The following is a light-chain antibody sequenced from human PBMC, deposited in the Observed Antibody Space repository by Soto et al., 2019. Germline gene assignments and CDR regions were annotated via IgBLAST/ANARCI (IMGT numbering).Light chain of an antibody. Sequence: ETVMTQSPATLSVSPGEGATLSCRASQTINNNLAWYQQKPGQAPRLLIYGASSRATGIPDRFSGSGSGTDFTLTISRLEPEDFAVYYCQQYGSSGTFGQGTRLEIK. CDR3: QQYGSSGT. CDR2: GAS. V-gene: IGKV3-20*01. J-gene: IGKJ5*01. CDR1: QTINNN.